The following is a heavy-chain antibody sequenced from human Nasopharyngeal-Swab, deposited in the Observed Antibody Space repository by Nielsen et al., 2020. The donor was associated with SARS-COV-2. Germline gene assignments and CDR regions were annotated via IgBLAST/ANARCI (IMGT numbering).Heavy chain of an antibody. V-gene: IGHV1-3*01. J-gene: IGHJ5*02. CDR3: ARGDGYYDFWSGQKSGWFDP. CDR2: INAGNGNT. D-gene: IGHD3-3*01. Sequence: ASVKVSCKASGYTFTSYAMHWVRQAPGQRPEWMGWINAGNGNTKYSQKFQGRVTITRNTSASTAYMGLSSLRSEDTAVYYCARGDGYYDFWSGQKSGWFDPWGQGTLVTVSS. CDR1: GYTFTSYA.